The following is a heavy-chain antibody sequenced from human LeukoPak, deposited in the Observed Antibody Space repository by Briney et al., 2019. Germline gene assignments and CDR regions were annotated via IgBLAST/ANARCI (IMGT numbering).Heavy chain of an antibody. D-gene: IGHD4-17*01. CDR3: ARERSWTTVTLYYYYGMDV. CDR1: GYTFTSYA. V-gene: IGHV1-3*01. CDR2: INAGNGNT. Sequence: ASVKVSCKASGYTFTSYAIHWVRQAPGQRLQWMGWINAGNGNTKYSQKFQGRVTITRDTSASTAYMELSSLRSEDTAVYYCARERSWTTVTLYYYYGMDVWGQGTTVTVSS. J-gene: IGHJ6*02.